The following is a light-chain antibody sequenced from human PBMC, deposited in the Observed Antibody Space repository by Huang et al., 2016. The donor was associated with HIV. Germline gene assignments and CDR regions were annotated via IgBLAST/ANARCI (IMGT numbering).Light chain of an antibody. CDR2: EAS. J-gene: IGKJ4*01. V-gene: IGKV3-11*01. CDR3: QQRSNWAPIT. CDR1: QSVSSD. Sequence: EIVLTKSPATLSLSPGERATLSCRASQSVSSDLAWYQQKPGQAPRLLIYEASNRATGIPARFSGSGSGTDFTLTISSLEPEDFAVYYCQQRSNWAPITFGGGTKVEIK.